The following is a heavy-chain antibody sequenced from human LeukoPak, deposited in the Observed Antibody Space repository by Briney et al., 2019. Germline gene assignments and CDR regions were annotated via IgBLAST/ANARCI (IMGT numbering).Heavy chain of an antibody. CDR3: ARDRGFYFDY. Sequence: GRSLRLSCAASGFTFSSYAMHWVRQAPGKGLEWVAVISYDGSNKYYADSVKGRFTISRDNSKNTLYLQMNSLRAEDTAVYYCARDRGFYFDYWGQGTLVTVSS. J-gene: IGHJ4*02. CDR1: GFTFSSYA. CDR2: ISYDGSNK. V-gene: IGHV3-30-3*01. D-gene: IGHD3-10*01.